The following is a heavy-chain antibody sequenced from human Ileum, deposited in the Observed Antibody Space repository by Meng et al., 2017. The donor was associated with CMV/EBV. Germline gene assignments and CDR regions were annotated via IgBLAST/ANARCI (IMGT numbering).Heavy chain of an antibody. CDR2: IYTSGST. V-gene: IGHV4-4*07. CDR1: RGSISSDY. Sequence: QVRLQESGPGLVKPSETLSLTCTVSRGSISSDYWSWIRQPAGKGLEWIGRIYTSGSTNSNPSLASRVTISQDTSKNQCSLKLNSVTVADSAVYYCARGLFRYPAYFDLWGQGTLVTVSS. CDR3: ARGLFRYPAYFDL. J-gene: IGHJ4*02. D-gene: IGHD3-16*02.